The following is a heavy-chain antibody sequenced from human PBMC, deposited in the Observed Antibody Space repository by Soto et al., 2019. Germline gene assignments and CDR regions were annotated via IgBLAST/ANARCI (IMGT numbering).Heavy chain of an antibody. CDR2: INPNSGGT. J-gene: IGHJ6*02. CDR1: GYTFTGYY. Sequence: QVQLVQSGAEVKKPGASVKVSCKASGYTFTGYYMHWVRQAPGQGLEWMGWINPNSGGTNYAQKFQGWVTMTRDTSISTAYMELSRLRSDDTAVYYCARDRGRFLGTDTYGMDVWGQGTTVTVSS. D-gene: IGHD3-3*01. V-gene: IGHV1-2*04. CDR3: ARDRGRFLGTDTYGMDV.